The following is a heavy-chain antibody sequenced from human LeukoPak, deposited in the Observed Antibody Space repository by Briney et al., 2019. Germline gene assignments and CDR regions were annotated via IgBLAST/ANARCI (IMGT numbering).Heavy chain of an antibody. Sequence: ASVKVSCKASGYTFTSYGISWVRQTPGQGLEWMGWISAYNDNTNYAQKLQGRVTMTTDTSTSTAYMELRSLRSDDTAVYYCARCPNYDFWSGYYPPRLRGFDPRGQGTLVTVSS. V-gene: IGHV1-18*01. CDR1: GYTFTSYG. J-gene: IGHJ5*02. CDR3: ARCPNYDFWSGYYPPRLRGFDP. D-gene: IGHD3-3*01. CDR2: ISAYNDNT.